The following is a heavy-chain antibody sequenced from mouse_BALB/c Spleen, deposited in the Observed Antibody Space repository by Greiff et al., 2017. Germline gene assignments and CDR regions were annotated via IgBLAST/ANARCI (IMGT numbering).Heavy chain of an antibody. J-gene: IGHJ3*01. CDR2: IWGDGST. Sequence: VQLQQSGPGLVAPSQSLSITCTVSGFSLTGYGVNWVRQPPGKGLEWLGMIWGDGSTDYNSALKSRLSISKDNSKSQVFLKMNSLQTDDTARYYCAKSYGNYEFAYWGQGTLVTVSA. V-gene: IGHV2-6-7*01. CDR1: GFSLTGYG. D-gene: IGHD2-1*01. CDR3: AKSYGNYEFAY.